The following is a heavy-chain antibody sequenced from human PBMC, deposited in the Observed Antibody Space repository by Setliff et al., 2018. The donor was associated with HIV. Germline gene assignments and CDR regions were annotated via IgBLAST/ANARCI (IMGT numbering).Heavy chain of an antibody. V-gene: IGHV1-2*06. Sequence: GASVKVSCKASGYTFTGYYMHWVRQAPGHRLEWMGRINPKSGGTNYAQKFQGGVTMTRDTSINTVYMELSRLRSDDTAVYYCASWGGSPDGYFYYYMDVWGKGTTVTVSS. D-gene: IGHD1-26*01. CDR2: INPKSGGT. CDR1: GYTFTGYY. CDR3: ASWGGSPDGYFYYYMDV. J-gene: IGHJ6*03.